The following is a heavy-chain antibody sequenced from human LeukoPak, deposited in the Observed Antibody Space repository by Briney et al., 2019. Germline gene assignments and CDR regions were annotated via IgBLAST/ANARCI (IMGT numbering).Heavy chain of an antibody. CDR3: AKGGLAAAGINY. Sequence: GGSLRLSCEASGFTFRNYGMHWVRQAPGKGLEWVAIIWYDGSNKCYADSVKGRFTISRDNSKNMVYLQMNSLRAEDTAVYYCAKGGLAAAGINYWGQGTLVTVS. CDR2: IWYDGSNK. J-gene: IGHJ4*02. CDR1: GFTFRNYG. D-gene: IGHD6-13*01. V-gene: IGHV3-33*06.